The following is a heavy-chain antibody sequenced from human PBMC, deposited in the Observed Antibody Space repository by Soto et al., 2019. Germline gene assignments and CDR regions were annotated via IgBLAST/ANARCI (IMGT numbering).Heavy chain of an antibody. CDR1: GFTFSSYA. D-gene: IGHD6-19*01. CDR2: ISGSGGST. CDR3: AKGYSSGWLPLTYFDY. V-gene: IGHV3-23*01. J-gene: IGHJ4*02. Sequence: GGSLRLSCAASGFTFSSYAMSWVRQAPGKGLEWVSAISGSGGSTYYADSVKGRFTISRDNSKNTLYLQMNSLRAEDTAVYYCAKGYSSGWLPLTYFDYWGQGTLVTVSS.